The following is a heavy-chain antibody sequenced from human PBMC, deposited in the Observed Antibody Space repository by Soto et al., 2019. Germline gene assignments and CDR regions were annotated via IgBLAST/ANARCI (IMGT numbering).Heavy chain of an antibody. CDR1: GGSITTGGRY. D-gene: IGHD1-1*01. CDR2: IYYSGNT. CDR3: AQALVFTGGDGFDI. J-gene: IGHJ3*02. Sequence: QVRLQEWGPGLVKPSQTLSLKCSVSGGSITTGGRYWSWIRQLPGKGLEWIGDIYYSGNTNYNASLKSRVTISVEAAKIQFSLKLSSVTAADTAVYYCAQALVFTGGDGFDIWGQGRLVTVSS. V-gene: IGHV4-31*02.